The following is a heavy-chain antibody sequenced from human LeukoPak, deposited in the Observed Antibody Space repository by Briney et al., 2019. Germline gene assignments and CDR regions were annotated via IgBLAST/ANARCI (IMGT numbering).Heavy chain of an antibody. Sequence: ASVKVSCKASGYAFTSYDINWVRQATGQGLEWMGWMNPNSGNTGYAQKFQGRVTMTRNTSISTAYMELSSLRSEDTAVYYCARVDIVVVPADIAEYFQHWGQGTLVTDSS. D-gene: IGHD2-2*03. CDR2: MNPNSGNT. CDR3: ARVDIVVVPADIAEYFQH. CDR1: GYAFTSYD. J-gene: IGHJ1*01. V-gene: IGHV1-8*01.